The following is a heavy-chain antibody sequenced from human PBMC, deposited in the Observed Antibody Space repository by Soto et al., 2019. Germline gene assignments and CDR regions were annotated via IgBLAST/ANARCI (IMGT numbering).Heavy chain of an antibody. CDR3: AKDSFINLRGYDSY. J-gene: IGHJ4*02. CDR2: ISGSGDST. Sequence: QAGGSLRLSCAASGFTFSTYAMIWVRQAPGKGLEWVSAISGSGDSTYYADSVKGRFTISRDNSKNTLYLQMSSLRAEDTAIYYCAKDSFINLRGYDSYWGQGTLVTVSS. V-gene: IGHV3-23*01. CDR1: GFTFSTYA. D-gene: IGHD5-12*01.